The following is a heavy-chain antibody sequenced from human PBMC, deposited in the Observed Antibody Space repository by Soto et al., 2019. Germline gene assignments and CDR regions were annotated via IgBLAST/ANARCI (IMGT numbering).Heavy chain of an antibody. CDR3: ARGYTGYSSGWYLRTNAFDI. CDR2: IYYSGST. CDR1: GGSISRYY. V-gene: IGHV4-59*01. Sequence: SETLSLTCTVSGGSISRYYWSWIRQPPGKGLEWIGYIYYSGSTNYNPSLKSRVTISVDTSKNQFSLKLSSVTAADTAVYYCARGYTGYSSGWYLRTNAFDIWGQGTMVTVSS. D-gene: IGHD6-19*01. J-gene: IGHJ3*02.